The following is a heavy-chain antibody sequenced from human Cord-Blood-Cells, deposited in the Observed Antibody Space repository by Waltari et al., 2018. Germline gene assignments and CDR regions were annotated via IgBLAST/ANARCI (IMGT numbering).Heavy chain of an antibody. CDR3: ARHLVVPAAIGAFDI. D-gene: IGHD2-2*02. J-gene: IGHJ3*02. V-gene: IGHV5-51*01. CDR2: IYPGDSDT. Sequence: EVQLVQSGAEVKKPGESLKISCKGSGYSFTSYWIGWVRQMPGKGLEWMGIIYPGDSDTRYSPSFQGQVTISADKSISTAYRQWSSLKASDTAMYYCARHLVVPAAIGAFDIWGQGTLVTVAS. CDR1: GYSFTSYW.